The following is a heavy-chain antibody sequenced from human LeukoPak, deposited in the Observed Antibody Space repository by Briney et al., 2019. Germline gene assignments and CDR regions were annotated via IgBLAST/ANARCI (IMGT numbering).Heavy chain of an antibody. CDR2: ISGSGDST. Sequence: GGSLRLSCAASGFTFSNYAMSWVRQAPGKGLEWVSAISGSGDSTYYADSVKGRFTISRDSSMETLYLQMNSLRAEDTAVYYCAGTVAAVEGYFDYWGQGTLVTVSS. CDR1: GFTFSNYA. CDR3: AGTVAAVEGYFDY. J-gene: IGHJ4*02. V-gene: IGHV3-23*01. D-gene: IGHD6-19*01.